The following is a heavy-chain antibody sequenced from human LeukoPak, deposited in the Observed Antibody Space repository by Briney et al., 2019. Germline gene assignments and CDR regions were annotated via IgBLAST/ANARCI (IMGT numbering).Heavy chain of an antibody. D-gene: IGHD4-17*01. J-gene: IGHJ3*02. CDR2: INADGSER. Sequence: TGGSLRLSCVASGFTVSQHWTTWVRQAPGKGLEWVAHINADGSERDSVDSGTGRFSISKDNAKNSVYLQLSSLRAEDTARYYCAGGHYGLDIWGQGTMVTVSS. CDR1: GFTVSQHW. CDR3: AGGHYGLDI. V-gene: IGHV3-7*01.